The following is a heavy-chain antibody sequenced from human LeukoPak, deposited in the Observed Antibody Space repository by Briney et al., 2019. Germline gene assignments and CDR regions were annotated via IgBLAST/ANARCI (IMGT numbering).Heavy chain of an antibody. V-gene: IGHV4-34*01. CDR2: INHSGST. D-gene: IGHD3-10*01. CDR3: ARAGITMVRGAFLGAFDI. J-gene: IGHJ3*02. Sequence: TSETLSLTCAVYGGSFSGYYWSWIRQPPGKGLEWIGEINHSGSTNYNPSLKSRVAISVDTPKNQFSLKLSSVTAADTAVYYCARAGITMVRGAFLGAFDIWGQGTMVTVSS. CDR1: GGSFSGYY.